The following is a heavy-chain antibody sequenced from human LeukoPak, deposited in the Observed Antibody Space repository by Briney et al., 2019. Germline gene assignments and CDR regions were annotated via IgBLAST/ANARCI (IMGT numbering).Heavy chain of an antibody. Sequence: SQTLSLTCTVSGGSLSSGDYYWSWIRQPPGKGLEWIGYIYYSGSTYYNPSLKSRVTISVDTSKNQFSLKLSSVTAADTAVYYCARVGDYYDSSGYRNHPWGQGTLVTVSS. J-gene: IGHJ5*02. CDR2: IYYSGST. D-gene: IGHD3-22*01. CDR1: GGSLSSGDYY. V-gene: IGHV4-30-4*08. CDR3: ARVGDYYDSSGYRNHP.